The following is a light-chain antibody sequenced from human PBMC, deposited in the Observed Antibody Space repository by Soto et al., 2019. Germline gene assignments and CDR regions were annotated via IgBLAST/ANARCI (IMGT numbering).Light chain of an antibody. V-gene: IGLV2-23*02. Sequence: LTQPASVSGSPGQSITISCTGTSSDVGSYNLVSWYQQHPGKAPKLMIYEVSKRPSGVSNRFSGSKSGNTASLTISGLQAEDEADYYCCSYAGSSTLVFGGGTKLTVL. CDR1: SSDVGSYNL. CDR3: CSYAGSSTLV. J-gene: IGLJ2*01. CDR2: EVS.